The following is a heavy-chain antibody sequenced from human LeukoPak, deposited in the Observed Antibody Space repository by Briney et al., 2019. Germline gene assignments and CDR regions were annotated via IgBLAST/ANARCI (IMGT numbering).Heavy chain of an antibody. D-gene: IGHD6-13*01. CDR3: ARHRPRSSWHMGSSFDY. CDR1: GGSISSSSYF. V-gene: IGHV4-39*01. CDR2: IYYSGST. Sequence: PSETLSLTCTVSGGSISSSSYFWGWIRQPPGKGLEWIGSIYYSGSTYYNPSLKSRVTISVDTSKNQFSLKVSSVTAADTAVYYCARHRPRSSWHMGSSFDYWGQGTLVTVSS. J-gene: IGHJ4*02.